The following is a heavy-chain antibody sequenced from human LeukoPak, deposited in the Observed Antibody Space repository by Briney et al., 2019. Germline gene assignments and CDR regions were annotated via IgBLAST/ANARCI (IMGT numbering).Heavy chain of an antibody. CDR3: AKRTMVRGVIYYYYYYMDV. CDR2: IRYDGSNK. CDR1: GFTFSSYG. V-gene: IGHV3-30*02. J-gene: IGHJ6*03. D-gene: IGHD3-10*01. Sequence: GGSLRLSCAASGFTFSSYGMHWVRQAPGKGLEWVAFIRYDGSNKYYADSVKGRFTISRDNSKNTLYLQMNSLRAEDTAVYYCAKRTMVRGVIYYYYYYMDVWGKGTTVTISS.